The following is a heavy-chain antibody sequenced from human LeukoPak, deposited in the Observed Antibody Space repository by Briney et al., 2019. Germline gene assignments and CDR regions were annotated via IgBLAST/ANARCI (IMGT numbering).Heavy chain of an antibody. Sequence: PGGSLRLSCSAPGFTFSSYAMHWVRQAPGKGLEYVSAISRTGGSTYYADSVKGRFTISRDNSKTTLYLQMSSLRVEDTAVYYCVKDQNWNPPHYFDYWGQGTLVTVSS. J-gene: IGHJ4*02. CDR2: ISRTGGST. D-gene: IGHD1-1*01. V-gene: IGHV3-64D*09. CDR1: GFTFSSYA. CDR3: VKDQNWNPPHYFDY.